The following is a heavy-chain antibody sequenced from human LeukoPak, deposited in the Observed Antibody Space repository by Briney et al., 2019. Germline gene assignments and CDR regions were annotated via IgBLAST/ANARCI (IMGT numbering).Heavy chain of an antibody. J-gene: IGHJ4*02. V-gene: IGHV3-21*04. CDR3: ARGGWTFDN. Sequence: GGSLRLSCAASGFTFSSYSMNWVRQAPGKGLEWVSSISTSSSYINYADSVKGRFTISRDNAKNSLYLQMNSLRAEDTAVYHCARGGWTFDNWGQGTLVTVSS. CDR1: GFTFSSYS. CDR2: ISTSSSYI. D-gene: IGHD3/OR15-3a*01.